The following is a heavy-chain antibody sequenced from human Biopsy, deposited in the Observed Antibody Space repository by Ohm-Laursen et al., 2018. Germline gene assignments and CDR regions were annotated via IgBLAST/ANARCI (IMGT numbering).Heavy chain of an antibody. D-gene: IGHD4-17*01. J-gene: IGHJ4*02. CDR3: ALAAAQTVTHFDY. Sequence: SLRLSCTASGFTFSSYAVTWFRQASGKGLEWVSTISGNSDIIYDTDSVKGRFTISRDNSKNTLYLQMNSLRADDTAVYYCALAAAQTVTHFDYWGQGTLVTVSS. CDR2: ISGNSDII. V-gene: IGHV3-23*01. CDR1: GFTFSSYA.